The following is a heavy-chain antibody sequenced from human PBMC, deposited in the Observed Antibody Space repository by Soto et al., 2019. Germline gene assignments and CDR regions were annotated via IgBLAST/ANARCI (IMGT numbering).Heavy chain of an antibody. CDR3: AKDRGMDV. CDR1: GFTFSDYA. J-gene: IGHJ6*02. CDR2: ISGSGGST. Sequence: EVQVLESGGGLAQPGGSLRLSCVASGFTFSDYAMAWVRQSPGKGLEWVSSISGSGGSTYYADSVKGRFTISRDNSKNTVFLQMNSLRAEDTAVYYCAKDRGMDVWGQGATVTVSS. V-gene: IGHV3-23*01.